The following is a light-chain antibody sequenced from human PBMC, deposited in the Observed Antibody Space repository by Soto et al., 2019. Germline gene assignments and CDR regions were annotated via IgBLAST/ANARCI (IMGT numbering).Light chain of an antibody. CDR2: DVI. V-gene: IGLV2-11*01. CDR1: SSDVGGYNS. Sequence: SALAQPRSVSGSPGQSDTVSCIGTSSDVGGYNSVSWYQEHPGKAPKLMIYDVIKRPSGVPDRFSGSKSGNTASLTISGLLAENEADYYCCSYVGSYSYVFGTGTKVTVL. CDR3: CSYVGSYSYV. J-gene: IGLJ1*01.